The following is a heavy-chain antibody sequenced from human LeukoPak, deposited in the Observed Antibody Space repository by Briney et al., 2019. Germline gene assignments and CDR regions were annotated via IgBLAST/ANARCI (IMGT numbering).Heavy chain of an antibody. CDR3: ARVLSDPAFDI. CDR2: IYYSGST. Sequence: SETLSLTCTVSGGSISSSSYYWGWIRQPPGKGLEWIGGIYYSGSTYYNPSLKSRVTISVDTSKNQFSLKLSSVTAADTAVYYCARVLSDPAFDIWGQGTMVTVSS. J-gene: IGHJ3*02. V-gene: IGHV4-39*07. CDR1: GGSISSSSYY. D-gene: IGHD2/OR15-2a*01.